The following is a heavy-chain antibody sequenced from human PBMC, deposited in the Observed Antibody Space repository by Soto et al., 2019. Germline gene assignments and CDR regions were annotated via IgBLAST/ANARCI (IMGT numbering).Heavy chain of an antibody. Sequence: QVQLVESGGGVVQPGRSLRLSCAASGFTFSSYAMHWVRQAPGKGLEWVAVISYDGSNKYYADSVKGRFTISRDNSKNTLYLQMNSLRAEDTAVYYCASISGWFDPWGQGTLVTVSS. CDR2: ISYDGSNK. CDR1: GFTFSSYA. V-gene: IGHV3-30-3*01. CDR3: ASISGWFDP. J-gene: IGHJ5*02.